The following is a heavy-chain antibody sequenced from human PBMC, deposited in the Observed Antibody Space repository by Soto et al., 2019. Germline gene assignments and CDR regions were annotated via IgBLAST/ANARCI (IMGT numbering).Heavy chain of an antibody. D-gene: IGHD3-9*01. J-gene: IGHJ4*02. CDR1: RGTFSSDA. CDR2: ISAYNRKT. V-gene: IGHV1-18*01. Sequence: GASVKVSCKASRGTFSSDAISWVGQAPGQRLEWMGWISAYNRKTNSAQKLQGRVTMTTATLTRTAYMALGMLRAADTAAYYSARDHYDIMTGYYTQSPHAYWGQGTLVTSPQ. CDR3: ARDHYDIMTGYYTQSPHAY.